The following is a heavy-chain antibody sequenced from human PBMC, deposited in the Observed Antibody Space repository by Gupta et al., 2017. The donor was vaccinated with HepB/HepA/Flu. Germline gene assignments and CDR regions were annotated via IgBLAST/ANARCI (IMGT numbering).Heavy chain of an antibody. CDR2: TYYRSKWLK. D-gene: IGHD1-1*01. J-gene: IGHJ4*01. CDR1: GDSVSSKSVG. V-gene: IGHV6-1*01. CDR3: ARVGTYYFDY. Sequence: QVQLQQSGPGLVKPSQTLSLTCAISGDSVSSKSVGWNWIRQSPSRGLEWMGRTYYRSKWLKEDAVSVKSRITINPDSSKNQFSLQMRYVTPEDTAVYYGARVGTYYFDYWGHVIMVTVSS.